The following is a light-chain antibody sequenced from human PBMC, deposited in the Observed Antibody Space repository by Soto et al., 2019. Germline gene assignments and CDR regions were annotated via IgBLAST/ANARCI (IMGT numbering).Light chain of an antibody. CDR2: YDS. CDR1: NIGNKR. V-gene: IGLV3-21*04. CDR3: QVWDIMTDNYV. J-gene: IGLJ1*01. Sequence: SYELTQQPSVSVAPEKTATITWGGNNIGNKRVHWYRQKPGQAPVLLISYDSDRPSGIPERFSGSNSENTATLTISRVEAGDEADYYCQVWDIMTDNYVFGSGTKVTVL.